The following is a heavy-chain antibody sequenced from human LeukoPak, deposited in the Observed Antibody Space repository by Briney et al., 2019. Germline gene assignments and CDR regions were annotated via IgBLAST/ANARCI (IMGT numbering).Heavy chain of an antibody. CDR2: IKPDGSEG. V-gene: IGHV3-7*01. Sequence: GGSLRLSCAASGFTSSTYLLGWVRQSPGKGLEWLANIKPDGSEGYYVDAVKGRVTISTDNAMKSLILQMNSLSVEDTAVSYCAVYYDYGSGDYNGLEYWGQGTLVTVSS. J-gene: IGHJ4*02. CDR3: AVYYDYGSGDYNGLEY. D-gene: IGHD3-3*01. CDR1: GFTSSTYL.